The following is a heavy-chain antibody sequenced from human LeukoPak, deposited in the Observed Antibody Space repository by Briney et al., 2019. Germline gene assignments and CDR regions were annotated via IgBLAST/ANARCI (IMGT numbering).Heavy chain of an antibody. V-gene: IGHV4-4*07. CDR3: ARGLYSSGWRDAFDI. J-gene: IGHJ3*02. CDR1: GGSISSYY. CDR2: IYTSGST. Sequence: SETLSLTCTVSGGSISSYYWNWIRQPAGKGLEWIGRIYTSGSTNYNPSLKSRVTISVDTSKNQFSLKLSSVTAADTAVYYCARGLYSSGWRDAFDIWGQGTMVTVSS. D-gene: IGHD6-19*01.